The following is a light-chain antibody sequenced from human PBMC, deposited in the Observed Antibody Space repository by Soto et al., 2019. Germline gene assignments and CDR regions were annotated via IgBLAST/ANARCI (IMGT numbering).Light chain of an antibody. Sequence: QSALTQPASVSGSPGQSITLSCTGTSSDIGNYDFVSWYQQHPGKAPKLIIYEVTNRPSGISNRFSGSKSGNTASLTISGLQSEDEHDYYCSSYTTAFFYVFGTGTKV. CDR1: SSDIGNYDF. CDR2: EVT. CDR3: SSYTTAFFYV. J-gene: IGLJ1*01. V-gene: IGLV2-14*01.